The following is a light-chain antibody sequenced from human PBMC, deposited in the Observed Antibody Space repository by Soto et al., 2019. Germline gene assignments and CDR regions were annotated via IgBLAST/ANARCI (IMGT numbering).Light chain of an antibody. CDR3: QQYGSSPPYT. CDR1: QSVSNNY. Sequence: EVVLTQSPGTLSLSPGERATLSCRASQSVSNNYFAWYQQKPGQAPRLLFFGSSDSATSIPDRCGGSGAGTDITLIISRLEPDDFAVYYYQQYGSSPPYTFGQGTKLEIK. J-gene: IGKJ2*01. CDR2: GSS. V-gene: IGKV3-20*01.